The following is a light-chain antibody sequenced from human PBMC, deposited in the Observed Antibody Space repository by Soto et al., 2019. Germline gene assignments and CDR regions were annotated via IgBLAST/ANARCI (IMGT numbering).Light chain of an antibody. CDR3: QQYNSYSLT. Sequence: DIQMTLSPSTLSASVGDRVTITCRASQSISSWLAWYQQKPGKAPKLLIYKASSLESGVPSRFSGSGAGTEFTHTISSLKPDEFATYYCQQYNSYSLTFGQGTKVEIK. CDR2: KAS. CDR1: QSISSW. V-gene: IGKV1-5*03. J-gene: IGKJ1*01.